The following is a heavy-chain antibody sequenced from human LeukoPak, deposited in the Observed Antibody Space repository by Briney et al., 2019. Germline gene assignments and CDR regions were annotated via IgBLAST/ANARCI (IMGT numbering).Heavy chain of an antibody. Sequence: GGSLRLSCAASGFIVSSSYMSWVRQAPGKGQEWVSVIYSGGSTYYADSVKGRFTISRDNSKNTLYLQMNSLRAEDTAIYYCARDSASGWYHAYWGQGTLVTVSS. J-gene: IGHJ4*02. CDR3: ARDSASGWYHAY. CDR1: GFIVSSSY. V-gene: IGHV3-53*01. CDR2: IYSGGST. D-gene: IGHD6-19*01.